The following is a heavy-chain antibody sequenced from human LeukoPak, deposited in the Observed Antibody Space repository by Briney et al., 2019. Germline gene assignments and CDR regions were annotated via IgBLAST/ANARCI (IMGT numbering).Heavy chain of an antibody. CDR2: IDPSDSYT. D-gene: IGHD6-19*01. J-gene: IGHJ5*02. CDR1: GXSFTSYW. CDR3: ARHCPIAVAGTCWFDP. V-gene: IGHV5-10-1*01. Sequence: GESLKISCKGSGXSFTSYWISWVRQMPGKGLEWMGRIDPSDSYTNYSPSFQGHVTISADKSISTAYLQWSSLKASDTAMYYCARHCPIAVAGTCWFDPWGQGTLVTVSS.